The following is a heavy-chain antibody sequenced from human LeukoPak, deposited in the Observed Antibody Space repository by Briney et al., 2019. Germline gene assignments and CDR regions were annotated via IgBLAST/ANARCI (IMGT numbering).Heavy chain of an antibody. D-gene: IGHD5-12*01. CDR1: GFTFSSYA. Sequence: GGSLRLSCAASGFTFSSYAMSWVRQAPGKGLEWVSAVSGSGGSTYYADSVKGRFTISRDNSKSTLYLQMNSLRAEDTAVYYCAQRGGSGYEGFDYWGQGTLVTVSS. CDR2: VSGSGGST. V-gene: IGHV3-23*01. CDR3: AQRGGSGYEGFDY. J-gene: IGHJ4*02.